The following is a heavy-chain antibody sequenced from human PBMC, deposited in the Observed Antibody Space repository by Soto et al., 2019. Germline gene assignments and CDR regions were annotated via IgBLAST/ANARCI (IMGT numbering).Heavy chain of an antibody. CDR3: ARFDQLDTYYYFWRHYYYYDGMSF. V-gene: IGHV1-8*01. Sequence: ASVKVSCKASGYTFTSYDINWVRQATGQGLEWMGWMNPNSGNTGYAQKFQGRVTMTRNTSISTAYMELSSLRSEDTAVYYCARFDQLDTYYYFWRHYYYYDGMSFCGQGSTV. CDR2: MNPNSGNT. D-gene: IGHD3-3*01. CDR1: GYTFTSYD. J-gene: IGHJ6*01.